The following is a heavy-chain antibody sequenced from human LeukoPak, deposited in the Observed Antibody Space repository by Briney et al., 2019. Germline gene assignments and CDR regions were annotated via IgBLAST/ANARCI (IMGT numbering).Heavy chain of an antibody. CDR1: GGSIYNYY. CDR2: IYTSGST. D-gene: IGHD3-22*01. Sequence: SETLSLTCTVSGGSIYNYYWSWIRQPAGKGLEWIGRIYTSGSTDYSPSLKSRVTMSLDTSKNQFSLNLYSVTAADTAVYFCARESKTYDGSGYYHDSWGQGTLVTVSP. CDR3: ARESKTYDGSGYYHDS. V-gene: IGHV4-4*07. J-gene: IGHJ4*02.